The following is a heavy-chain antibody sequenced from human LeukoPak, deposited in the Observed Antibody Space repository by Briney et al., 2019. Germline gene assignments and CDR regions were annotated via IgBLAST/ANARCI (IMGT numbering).Heavy chain of an antibody. CDR2: IKQDGSEK. J-gene: IGHJ6*02. V-gene: IGHV3-7*01. CDR1: GFTFSSYW. Sequence: GGSLRLSCAASGFTFSSYWMSWVRQAPGKGLEWVANIKQDGSEKYYVDSVKGRFTISRDNAKNSLYLQMNSLRAEDTAVYYCAKGPSAPNYYYYGMDVWGQGTTVTVSS. CDR3: AKGPSAPNYYYYGMDV. D-gene: IGHD2-2*01.